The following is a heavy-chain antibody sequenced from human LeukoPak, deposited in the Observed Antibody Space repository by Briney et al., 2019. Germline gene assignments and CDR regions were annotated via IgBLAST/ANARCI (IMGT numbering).Heavy chain of an antibody. CDR1: GFTFRSYG. Sequence: GRSLRLSCALSGFTFRSYGMHWVRQAPGKGLDWVAFIWNDGSNKYYGDSVKGRFIISRDDSKNTLDLQMNSLRAEDTAVYYCARSRGGSASGVGDHFYHWGQGTLVTVSS. V-gene: IGHV3-33*01. CDR2: IWNDGSNK. J-gene: IGHJ4*02. CDR3: ARSRGGSASGVGDHFYH. D-gene: IGHD2-15*01.